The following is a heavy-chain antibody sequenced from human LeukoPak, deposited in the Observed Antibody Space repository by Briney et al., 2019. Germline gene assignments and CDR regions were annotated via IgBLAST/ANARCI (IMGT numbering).Heavy chain of an antibody. J-gene: IGHJ6*02. Sequence: SETLSLPCTVSGGSISSGDYYWSWIRQPPGKGLEWIGYIYYSGSTYYNPSLKSRVTISVDTSKNRFSLKLSSVTAADTAVYYCAQVATLKTNYYYYGMDVWGQGTTVTVSS. D-gene: IGHD5-12*01. CDR2: IYYSGST. V-gene: IGHV4-30-4*01. CDR3: AQVATLKTNYYYYGMDV. CDR1: GGSISSGDYY.